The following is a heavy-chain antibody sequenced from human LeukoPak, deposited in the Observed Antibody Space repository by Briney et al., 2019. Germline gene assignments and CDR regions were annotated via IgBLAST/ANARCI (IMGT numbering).Heavy chain of an antibody. CDR1: GGSFSGYY. V-gene: IGHV4-34*01. CDR2: INHSGST. Sequence: SETLSLTCAVYGGSFSGYYWSWIRQPPGKGLEWIGEINHSGSTNYNPSLKSRVTISVDTSKNQFSLKLSSVTAADTAVYYCAREVVVVPAAILPLHYYYYYYMDVWGKGTMVTVSS. J-gene: IGHJ6*03. D-gene: IGHD2-2*02. CDR3: AREVVVVPAAILPLHYYYYYYMDV.